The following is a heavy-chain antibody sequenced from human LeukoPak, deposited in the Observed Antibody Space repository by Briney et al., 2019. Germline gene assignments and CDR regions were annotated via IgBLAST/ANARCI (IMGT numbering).Heavy chain of an antibody. V-gene: IGHV3-53*01. D-gene: IGHD3-10*01. J-gene: IGHJ6*03. CDR2: IWTDGGT. CDR1: GFTVTYYY. Sequence: GGSLRLSCAASGFTVTYYYMSWVRQAPGKGLEWVSVIWTDGGTYYADSVRGRFTISRDNSKNTLYLQMNSLRAEDTAVYYCARGHRNTMVRGVIRYYYMDVWGKGTTVTISS. CDR3: ARGHRNTMVRGVIRYYYMDV.